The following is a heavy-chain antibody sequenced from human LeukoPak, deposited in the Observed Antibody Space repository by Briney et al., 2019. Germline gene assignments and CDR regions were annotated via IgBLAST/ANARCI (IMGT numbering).Heavy chain of an antibody. J-gene: IGHJ4*02. CDR2: IYTSGST. CDR1: GGSISSASYY. Sequence: SETLSLTCTVSGGSISSASYYWSWIRQPAGKGLEWIGRIYTSGSTNYNPSLKSRITISVDTSKNQFSLKLSSVTAADTAVYYCAMRERLAAAFDYWGQGTLVTVSS. D-gene: IGHD6-13*01. CDR3: AMRERLAAAFDY. V-gene: IGHV4-61*02.